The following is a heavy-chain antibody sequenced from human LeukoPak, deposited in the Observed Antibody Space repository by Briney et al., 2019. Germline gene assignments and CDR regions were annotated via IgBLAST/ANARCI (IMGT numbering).Heavy chain of an antibody. CDR3: ARVGSMEFDY. V-gene: IGHV4-30-4*08. CDR1: GGSISSGAYY. J-gene: IGHJ4*02. Sequence: QPSETLSLTCTVSGGSISSGAYYWGWIRQPPGKGLEWIGHIFYSGNTYYNPSLKSRITISLDTSKNQFSLKLRSVTAADTAVYYCARVGSMEFDYWGQGTLVTVSS. CDR2: IFYSGNT. D-gene: IGHD2-8*01.